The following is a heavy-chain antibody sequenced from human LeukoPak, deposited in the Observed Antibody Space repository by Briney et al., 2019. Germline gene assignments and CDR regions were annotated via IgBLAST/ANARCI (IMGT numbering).Heavy chain of an antibody. V-gene: IGHV3-7*01. D-gene: IGHD2-15*01. CDR2: IKQDGSEK. CDR3: ARDPGYCSGGSCYRSYDY. J-gene: IGHJ4*02. CDR1: GFTFSSYW. Sequence: PRGSLRLSCAASGFTFSSYWMSWVRQAPGKGLEWVANIKQDGSEKYYVDSVKGRFTISRDNAKNLLYLQMNSLRAEDTAVYYCARDPGYCSGGSCYRSYDYWGQGTLVTVSS.